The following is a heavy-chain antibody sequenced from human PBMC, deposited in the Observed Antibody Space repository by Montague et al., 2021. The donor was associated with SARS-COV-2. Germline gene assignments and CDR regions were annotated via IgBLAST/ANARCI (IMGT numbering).Heavy chain of an antibody. CDR2: INYSGST. Sequence: SETLSLTCTVSGDSMNNYYWSWIRQPPGKGLEWIGYINYSGSTHXXPSLQSRVTLSKDTSKNQFSLRLTSVTAADTAMYFCARAPIYRSSWYAYFDYWGQGTLVPVSS. V-gene: IGHV4-59*01. J-gene: IGHJ4*02. CDR1: GDSMNNYY. CDR3: ARAPIYRSSWYAYFDY. D-gene: IGHD6-13*01.